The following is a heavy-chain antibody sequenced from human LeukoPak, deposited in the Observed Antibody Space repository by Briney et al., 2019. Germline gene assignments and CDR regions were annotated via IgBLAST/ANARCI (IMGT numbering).Heavy chain of an antibody. CDR2: ISGSGGST. V-gene: IGHV3-23*01. J-gene: IGHJ4*02. D-gene: IGHD3-16*02. CDR1: GFTFSSYA. CDR3: AKDMITFRGVIGTGDY. Sequence: LSGGSLRLSCAASGFTFSSYAMSWVRQAPGKGLEWVSAISGSGGSTYYADSVKGRFTISRDNSKNTLYLQMNSLRAEDTAVYYCAKDMITFRGVIGTGDYWGQGTLVTVSS.